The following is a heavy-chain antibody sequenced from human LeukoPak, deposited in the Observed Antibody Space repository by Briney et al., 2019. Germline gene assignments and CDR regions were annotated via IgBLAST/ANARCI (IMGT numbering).Heavy chain of an antibody. D-gene: IGHD3-3*01. CDR1: GFTFSSYW. CDR3: AKNDDFWSGYFG. Sequence: GGSLRLSCAASGFTFSSYWMSWVRQAPGKGLEWVSAISGSGGSTYYADSVKGRFTISRDNSKNTLYLQMNSLRAEDTAVYYCAKNDDFWSGYFGWGQGTLVTVSS. CDR2: ISGSGGST. J-gene: IGHJ4*02. V-gene: IGHV3-23*01.